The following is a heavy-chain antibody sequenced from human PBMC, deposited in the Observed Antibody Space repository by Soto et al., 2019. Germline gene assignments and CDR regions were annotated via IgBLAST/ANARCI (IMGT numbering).Heavy chain of an antibody. J-gene: IGHJ4*02. D-gene: IGHD3-10*01. Sequence: GWSLRLSCAASGFTFSSYAMSWVRQAPGKGLEWVSAISGSGGSTYYANSVKGRFTISRDNSKNKLYLQMNSLRAEDTAVYYCAKGGSMVKSYWGQGNVVTVSS. CDR3: AKGGSMVKSY. CDR1: GFTFSSYA. CDR2: ISGSGGST. V-gene: IGHV3-23*01.